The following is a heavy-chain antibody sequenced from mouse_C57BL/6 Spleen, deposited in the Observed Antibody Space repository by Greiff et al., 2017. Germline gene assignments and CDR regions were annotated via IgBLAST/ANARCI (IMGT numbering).Heavy chain of an antibody. J-gene: IGHJ4*01. Sequence: EVKLVESEGGLVQPGSSMKLSCTASGFTFSDYYMAWVRQVPEKGLEWVANINYDGSSTYYLDSLKSRFIISRDNAKNILYLQMSMLKSEDTATYYCAREDYYGMSNYYAMDYWGQGTSVTVSS. D-gene: IGHD1-1*01. V-gene: IGHV5-16*01. CDR3: AREDYYGMSNYYAMDY. CDR2: INYDGSST. CDR1: GFTFSDYY.